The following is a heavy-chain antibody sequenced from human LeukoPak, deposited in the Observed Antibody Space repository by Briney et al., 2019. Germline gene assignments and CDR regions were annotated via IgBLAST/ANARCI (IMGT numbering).Heavy chain of an antibody. J-gene: IGHJ4*02. CDR1: GDSMRRSSYY. Sequence: SQTLSLTCTVSGDSMRRSSYYWSWIRQPAGKGLEWIVCIYTSASTEYNPSHKSRVTILVDTSKNLFSLELSSVPAADTAVYYCARREVGYEGDSTWLSGALDYWGQGTLVTVSS. D-gene: IGHD3-22*01. CDR3: ARREVGYEGDSTWLSGALDY. CDR2: IYTSAST. V-gene: IGHV4-61*02.